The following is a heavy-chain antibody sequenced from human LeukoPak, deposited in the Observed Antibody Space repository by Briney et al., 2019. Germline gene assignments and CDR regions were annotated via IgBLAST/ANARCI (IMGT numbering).Heavy chain of an antibody. Sequence: GESLKISCQGSGYNFINYWTVWVRQMPGKGPEWMGVIYPSDSDTRYSPSFQGQVTVSADKSISTAYLQWSSLKTSDTAMYYCARPIAAAGPIDYWGQGTLVTVSS. V-gene: IGHV5-51*01. D-gene: IGHD6-13*01. J-gene: IGHJ4*02. CDR3: ARPIAAAGPIDY. CDR2: IYPSDSDT. CDR1: GYNFINYW.